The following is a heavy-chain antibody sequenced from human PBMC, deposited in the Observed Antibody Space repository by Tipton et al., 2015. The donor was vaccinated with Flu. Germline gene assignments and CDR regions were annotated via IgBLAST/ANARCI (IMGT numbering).Heavy chain of an antibody. V-gene: IGHV3-30*18. D-gene: IGHD6-19*01. J-gene: IGHJ6*02. Sequence: SLRLSCAATGFTFTNYGMHWVRQAPGKGLEWMAVISYDETNKYYADSVKGRFTISRDNSKNTLYLQMSSLRAEDTALYYCAKDRGSGWFAGTDVWGQGTTVTVSS. CDR3: AKDRGSGWFAGTDV. CDR1: GFTFTNYG. CDR2: ISYDETNK.